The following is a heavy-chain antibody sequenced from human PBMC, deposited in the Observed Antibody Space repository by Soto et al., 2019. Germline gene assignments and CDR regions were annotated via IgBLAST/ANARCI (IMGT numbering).Heavy chain of an antibody. Sequence: QVQLQESGPGLVKPSETLSLTCTVSGGSISSYYWCWIRQPAGKGLEWIGRIYTSGSTHYNPSLKSRVTMAVDTSKNHFSLKLSSVTAADTAVYYCARTSIYSSRYYFDYWGQGTLVTVSS. CDR1: GGSISSYY. V-gene: IGHV4-4*07. CDR3: ARTSIYSSRYYFDY. CDR2: IYTSGST. J-gene: IGHJ4*02. D-gene: IGHD6-13*01.